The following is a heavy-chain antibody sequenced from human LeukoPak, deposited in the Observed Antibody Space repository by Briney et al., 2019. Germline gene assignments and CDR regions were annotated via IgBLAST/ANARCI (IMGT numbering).Heavy chain of an antibody. CDR2: IKSKVDGGTT. D-gene: IGHD6-19*01. J-gene: IGHJ4*02. CDR3: TTYLSGWYFNY. V-gene: IGHV3-15*01. CDR1: GFTFSNAW. Sequence: GGSLRLSCAASGFTFSNAWMSWVRQAPGKGLEWLGRIKSKVDGGTTDYAAPVKGRFTISRDDSKDTLYVQMNSLRTEDTAVYYCTTYLSGWYFNYWGQGTLVTVSS.